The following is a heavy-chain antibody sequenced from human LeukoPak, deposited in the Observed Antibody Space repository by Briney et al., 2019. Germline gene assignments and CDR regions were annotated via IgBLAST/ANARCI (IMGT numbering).Heavy chain of an antibody. CDR1: GFTFSSYA. V-gene: IGHV3-30*01. Sequence: GRSLRLSCAASGFTFSSYAMHWVRQAPGKGLEWVAVISYDGSNKHYADSVKGRFTISRDNSKNTLYLQMNSLRAEDTAVYYCASAYYGSGTNLDYWGQGTLVTVSS. CDR2: ISYDGSNK. D-gene: IGHD3-10*01. CDR3: ASAYYGSGTNLDY. J-gene: IGHJ4*02.